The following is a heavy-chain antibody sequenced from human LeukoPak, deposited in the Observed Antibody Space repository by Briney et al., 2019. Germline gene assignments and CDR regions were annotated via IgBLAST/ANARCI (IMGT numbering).Heavy chain of an antibody. CDR3: ARDTSGDYLFDY. J-gene: IGHJ4*02. CDR1: GGSISSYY. V-gene: IGHV4-59*01. CDR2: IYYSGST. Sequence: NASETLSLTCTVSGGSISSYYWSWIRQPPGKGLEWIGYIYYSGSTNYNPSLKSRVTISVDTSKNQFSLKLSSVTAADTAVYYCARDTSGDYLFDYWGQGTLVTVSS. D-gene: IGHD4-17*01.